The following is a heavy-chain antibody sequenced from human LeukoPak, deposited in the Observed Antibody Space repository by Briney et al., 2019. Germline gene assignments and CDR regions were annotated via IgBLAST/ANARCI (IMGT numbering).Heavy chain of an antibody. D-gene: IGHD2-2*01. CDR2: VYYSGST. CDR3: ASQELYCSSTSCYELIDY. Sequence: PSETLSLTCVVSGGSVSGYYWGWIRQPPGRGLEWIGYVYYSGSTNYNPSFKSRITISVDTSRNQFSLQLSSVTAADTAVYYCASQELYCSSTSCYELIDYWGQGTLVTVSS. J-gene: IGHJ4*02. CDR1: GGSVSGYY. V-gene: IGHV4-59*08.